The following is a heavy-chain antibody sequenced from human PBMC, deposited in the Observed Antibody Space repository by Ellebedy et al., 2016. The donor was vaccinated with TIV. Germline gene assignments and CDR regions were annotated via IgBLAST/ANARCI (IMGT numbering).Heavy chain of an antibody. J-gene: IGHJ3*02. V-gene: IGHV3-23*01. CDR3: ARRSAGFDI. CDR1: GFTFSSDG. Sequence: GESLKISCAASGFTFSSDGMSWVRQAPGAGLAWVSTISGSGDITYYPDSVKGRFTISRDDSKSTLYLQMNSLRAEDTAIYYCARRSAGFDIWGQGTMVTVSS. CDR2: ISGSGDIT.